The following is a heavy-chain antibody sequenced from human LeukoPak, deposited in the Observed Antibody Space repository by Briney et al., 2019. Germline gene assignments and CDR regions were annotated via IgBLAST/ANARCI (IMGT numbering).Heavy chain of an antibody. J-gene: IGHJ5*02. CDR3: ARGWAPSNENWFDP. Sequence: PGGSLRLSCAASGFTFSDYYMSWIRQPPGKGLEWVSYISTTGTYTNYADSVKGRFTISRDNAKNSLYLQMNSLRAEDTAVYYCARGWAPSNENWFDPWGQGTLVTVSS. D-gene: IGHD1-1*01. CDR2: ISTTGTYT. CDR1: GFTFSDYY. V-gene: IGHV3-11*06.